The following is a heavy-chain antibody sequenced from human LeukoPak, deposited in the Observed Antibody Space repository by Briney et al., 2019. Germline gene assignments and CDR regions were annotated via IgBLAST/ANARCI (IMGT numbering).Heavy chain of an antibody. CDR3: ARDFTRGGSYYDFWSGTSLGFDP. D-gene: IGHD3-3*01. V-gene: IGHV4-38-2*02. CDR1: GFSISSGYY. CDR2: VFHSGTT. Sequence: SETLSLTCAVSGFSISSGYYWGWIRQPPGKGLEWIENVFHSGTTYYNPSLKSRVTISVDTSKNQFSLKLTSVTAADTAVYCCARDFTRGGSYYDFWSGTSLGFDPWGQGTLVTVSS. J-gene: IGHJ5*02.